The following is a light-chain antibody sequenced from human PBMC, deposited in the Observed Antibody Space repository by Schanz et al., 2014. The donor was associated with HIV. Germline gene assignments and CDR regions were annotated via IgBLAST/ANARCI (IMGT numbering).Light chain of an antibody. CDR3: QQYGSSLFT. V-gene: IGKV3-15*01. Sequence: EIIITQSPATLSVSPGERATLSCRASQSVNSNLAWYQQRVGQAPRLLMYGASTRSTGIPARFSGSGSGTEFTLTISRLEPEDFAVYYCQQYGSSLFTFGPGTKVDIK. CDR1: QSVNSN. J-gene: IGKJ3*01. CDR2: GAS.